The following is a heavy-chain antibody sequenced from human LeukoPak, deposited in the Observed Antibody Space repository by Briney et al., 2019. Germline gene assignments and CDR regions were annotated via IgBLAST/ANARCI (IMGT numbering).Heavy chain of an antibody. CDR1: GFTFSSYE. D-gene: IGHD3-9*01. CDR3: ATTTPAQYFGWFPPSGPIYGMDV. CDR2: ISSSGSTI. V-gene: IGHV3-48*03. J-gene: IGHJ6*02. Sequence: GGSLRLSCAASGFTFSSYEMNWVRQAPGKGLEWVSYISSSGSTIYYADTVKGRFTISRDNAKNSLYLQMYILRAENTAVYYCATTTPAQYFGWFPPSGPIYGMDVWGQGTTVTVSS.